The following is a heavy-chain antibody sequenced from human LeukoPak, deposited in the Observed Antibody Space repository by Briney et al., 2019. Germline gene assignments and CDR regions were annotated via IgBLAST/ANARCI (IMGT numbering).Heavy chain of an antibody. Sequence: PSETLSLTCTVPGGSISSYYWSWIRQPPGKGLEWIGYIYYSGSTNYNPSLKSRVTISVDTSKNQFSLKLRSVTAADTAVYYCARRSGYYYGMDVWGQGTTVTVSS. CDR3: ARRSGYYYGMDV. J-gene: IGHJ6*02. CDR1: GGSISSYY. CDR2: IYYSGST. D-gene: IGHD3-3*01. V-gene: IGHV4-59*08.